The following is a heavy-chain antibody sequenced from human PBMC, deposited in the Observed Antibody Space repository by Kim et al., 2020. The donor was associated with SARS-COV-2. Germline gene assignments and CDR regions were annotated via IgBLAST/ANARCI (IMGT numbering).Heavy chain of an antibody. D-gene: IGHD1-26*01. CDR3: ARLEGFPGALDY. CDR1: GGSISSRNYY. CDR2: THYSGNT. V-gene: IGHV4-39*01. Sequence: SETLSLTCTVSGGSISSRNYYWGWIRQPPGKGLEWIGTTHYSGNTYYNPSLKSRATISVDTSKNQFSLNLSSVTAADTAVYYCARLEGFPGALDYWGQGT. J-gene: IGHJ4*02.